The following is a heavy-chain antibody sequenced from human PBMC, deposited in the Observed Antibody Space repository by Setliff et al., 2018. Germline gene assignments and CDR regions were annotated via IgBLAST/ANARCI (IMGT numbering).Heavy chain of an antibody. CDR1: GGSISSYY. D-gene: IGHD1-26*01. CDR3: ARVGSYGGEYCHQ. Sequence: SETLSLTCTVSGGSISSYYWSWIRQPPGKGLEWIGYIYYSGSTNYNPALKSRVIISVDTSKNQFSLKLSSVTAADTAVYYCARVGSYGGEYCHQWGQGTLVTV. CDR2: IYYSGST. V-gene: IGHV4-59*01. J-gene: IGHJ1*01.